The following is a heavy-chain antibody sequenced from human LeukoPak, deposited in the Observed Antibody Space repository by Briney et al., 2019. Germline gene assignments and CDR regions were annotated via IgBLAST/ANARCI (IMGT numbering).Heavy chain of an antibody. D-gene: IGHD3-22*01. CDR3: AKGLNINEGYYDSRGIRSSGFDN. Sequence: GRSLRLSCAASGFTFDDYAMHWVRQAPGKGLEWVSGISWNSGSLGYADSVKGRFTISRDNAKNSLYLQMNSLRAEDTALYYCAKGLNINEGYYDSRGIRSSGFDNWGQGTLVTVSS. CDR1: GFTFDDYA. CDR2: ISWNSGSL. V-gene: IGHV3-9*01. J-gene: IGHJ4*02.